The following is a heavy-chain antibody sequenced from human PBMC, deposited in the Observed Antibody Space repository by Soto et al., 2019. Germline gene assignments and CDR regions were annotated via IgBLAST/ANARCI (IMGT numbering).Heavy chain of an antibody. Sequence: SETLSLTCAVSGGSISSGGYSWSWIRQPPGKGLEWIGYIYHSGSTYYNPSLKSRVTISVDRSKNQFSLKLSSVTAADTAVYYCARATRTIYGDYPNWFDPWGQGTLVTVSS. V-gene: IGHV4-30-2*01. CDR2: IYHSGST. D-gene: IGHD4-17*01. CDR1: GGSISSGGYS. CDR3: ARATRTIYGDYPNWFDP. J-gene: IGHJ5*02.